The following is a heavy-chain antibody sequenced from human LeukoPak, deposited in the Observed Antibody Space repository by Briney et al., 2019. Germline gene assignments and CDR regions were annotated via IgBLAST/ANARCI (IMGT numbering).Heavy chain of an antibody. J-gene: IGHJ4*02. CDR3: AKDGAWLRFDD. Sequence: PGGPLRLSCAASGFTFSSYEMNWVRQAPGKGLEWVSYISSSGSTIYYADSVKGRFTISRDNAKNSLYLQMNSLRAEDTAVYYCAKDGAWLRFDDWGQGILVTVSS. CDR2: ISSSGSTI. CDR1: GFTFSSYE. D-gene: IGHD5-12*01. V-gene: IGHV3-48*03.